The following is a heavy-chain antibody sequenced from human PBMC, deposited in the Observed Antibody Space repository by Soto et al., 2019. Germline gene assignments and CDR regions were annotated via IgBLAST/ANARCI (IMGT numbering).Heavy chain of an antibody. CDR3: ARKIYCMDV. J-gene: IGHJ6*02. CDR2: ISHGGST. V-gene: IGHV4-4*02. Sequence: PSETLSLTCAVSDGAFISNKWLIWVRQPPGEGLEWIGEISHGGSTNYNPSLKSRVSISLDKSKNYFSLSLNSVTAADTAVYFCARKIYCMDVWGQGTTVTVSS. CDR1: DGAFISNKW.